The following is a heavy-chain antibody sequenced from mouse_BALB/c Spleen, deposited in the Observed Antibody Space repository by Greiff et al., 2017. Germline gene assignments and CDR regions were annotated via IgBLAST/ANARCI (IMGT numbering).Heavy chain of an antibody. D-gene: IGHD2-4*01. CDR2: ISYSGST. CDR1: GYSITSDYA. V-gene: IGHV3-2*02. CDR3: ARGYYDYDFDY. J-gene: IGHJ2*01. Sequence: EVMLVESGPGLVKPSQSLSLTCTVTGYSITSDYAWNWIRQFPGNKLEWMGYISYSGSTSYNPSLKSRISITRDTSKNQFFLQLNSVTTEDTATYYCARGYYDYDFDYWGQGTTLTVSS.